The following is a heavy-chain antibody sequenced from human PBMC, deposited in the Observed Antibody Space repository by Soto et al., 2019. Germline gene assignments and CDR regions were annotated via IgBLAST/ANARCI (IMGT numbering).Heavy chain of an antibody. D-gene: IGHD2-2*01. V-gene: IGHV1-8*01. Sequence: ASVKVSCKASGYTFTSYDINWVRQATGQGLEWMGWMNPNSGNTGYAQKFQGRVTMTRNTSISTAYMELSSLRSEDMAVYYCARGPVEVTAAMEFQHWGQGTQVTVSS. CDR2: MNPNSGNT. CDR3: ARGPVEVTAAMEFQH. CDR1: GYTFTSYD. J-gene: IGHJ1*01.